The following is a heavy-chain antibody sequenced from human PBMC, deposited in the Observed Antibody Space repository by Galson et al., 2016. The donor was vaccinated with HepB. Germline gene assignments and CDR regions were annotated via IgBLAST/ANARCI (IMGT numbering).Heavy chain of an antibody. CDR3: TREWLYGDWDTFDV. J-gene: IGHJ3*01. CDR2: ISKDGSSK. V-gene: IGHV3-30*09. D-gene: IGHD4-17*01. CDR1: GFTFSDYA. Sequence: SLRLSCAASGFTFSDYAIHWFRQAPGKGLEWVAVISKDGSSKYYADSVEGRFGISRDNSKNTVHLDVNSLRPEDTAVYYCTREWLYGDWDTFDVWGQGTKVTVSS.